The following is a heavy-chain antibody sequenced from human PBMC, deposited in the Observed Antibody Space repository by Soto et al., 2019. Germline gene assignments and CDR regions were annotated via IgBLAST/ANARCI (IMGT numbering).Heavy chain of an antibody. CDR2: ISAYNGNT. V-gene: IGHV1-18*01. CDR1: GYTFTSYG. CDR3: ARDLSKGSLGEFDY. Sequence: QVQLVQSGAEVKKPGASVKVSCKASGYTFTSYGISWVRQAPGQGLEWMGWISAYNGNTNYAQKLQGRVTMTTDTTGSAAYMELRRLRCAATAVYCCARDLSKGSLGEFDYWGQGTLVTVAS. D-gene: IGHD3-16*01. J-gene: IGHJ4*02.